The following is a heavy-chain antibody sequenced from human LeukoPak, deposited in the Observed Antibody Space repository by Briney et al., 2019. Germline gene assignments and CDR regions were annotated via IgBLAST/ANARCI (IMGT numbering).Heavy chain of an antibody. J-gene: IGHJ6*02. CDR2: ISYDGSNK. D-gene: IGHD1-26*01. V-gene: IGHV3-30*18. Sequence: GGSLRLSCAVSGFSVSGYWMTWVRQAPGKGLEWVAVISYDGSNKYHADSVKGRFIISRDNSKNTLYLQLNSLRAEDTAVYYCAKDRRGWYYGMDVWGQGATVIVSS. CDR1: GFSVSGYW. CDR3: AKDRRGWYYGMDV.